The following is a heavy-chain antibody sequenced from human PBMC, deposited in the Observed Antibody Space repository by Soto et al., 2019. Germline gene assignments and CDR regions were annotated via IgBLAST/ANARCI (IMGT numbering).Heavy chain of an antibody. D-gene: IGHD3-16*01. CDR1: GFTLSDYY. Sequence: GGSLRLSCSASGFTLSDYYMTWIRQAPGKGLEWVSYISSSGSTIYYADSVKGRFTISRDNARNSLYLQMNSLRAEDTAVYYCARNYVWGSYNWGQGTLVTVSS. CDR2: ISSSGSTI. J-gene: IGHJ4*02. CDR3: ARNYVWGSYN. V-gene: IGHV3-11*01.